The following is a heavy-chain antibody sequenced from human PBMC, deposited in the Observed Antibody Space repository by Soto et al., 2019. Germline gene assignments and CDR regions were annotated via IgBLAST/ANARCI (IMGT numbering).Heavy chain of an antibody. Sequence: QVQMVQSGAEVKKPGSSVKFSCKASGGTFSSYAISWVRQAPGQGLEWMGGIIPIFGTANYAKKFQGRVTITADKSTSTAYMELSSLRSEDTAVYYCARDSAAYYYYEGMDVWGQGTTVTVSS. V-gene: IGHV1-69*06. CDR2: IIPIFGTA. J-gene: IGHJ6*02. D-gene: IGHD2-2*01. CDR3: ARDSAAYYYYEGMDV. CDR1: GGTFSSYA.